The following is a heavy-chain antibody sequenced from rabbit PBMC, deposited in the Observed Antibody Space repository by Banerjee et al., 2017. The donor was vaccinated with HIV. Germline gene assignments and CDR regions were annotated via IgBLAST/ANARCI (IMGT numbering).Heavy chain of an antibody. J-gene: IGHJ4*01. D-gene: IGHD8-1*01. CDR3: ARWAGSTYYSL. Sequence: QEYLEESGGDLVKPEGSLTLTCTASGFSFTNRYVMCWVRQAPGKGLEWIACINTSGGNTVYATWAKGRFTISKTSWTTVTLQMTSLTAADTATYFCARWAGSTYYSLWGPGTLVTVS. CDR1: GFSFTNRYV. CDR2: INTSGGNT. V-gene: IGHV1S45*01.